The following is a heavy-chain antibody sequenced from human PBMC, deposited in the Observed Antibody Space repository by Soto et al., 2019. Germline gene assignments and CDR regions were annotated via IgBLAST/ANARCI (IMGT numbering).Heavy chain of an antibody. Sequence: HPGGSLRLSCAASGFTFLSYEMNWVRQAPGKGLEWVSYISSSSGSIIYYADSVKGRFTISRDNAKNSLYLQMNSLRVEDTAVYYCARKRSGSYGDYWGQGALVTVSS. CDR1: GFTFLSYE. CDR3: ARKRSGSYGDY. D-gene: IGHD1-26*01. V-gene: IGHV3-48*03. J-gene: IGHJ4*02. CDR2: ISSSSGSII.